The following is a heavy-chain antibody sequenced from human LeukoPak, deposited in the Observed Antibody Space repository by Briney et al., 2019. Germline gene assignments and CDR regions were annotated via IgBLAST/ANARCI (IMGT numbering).Heavy chain of an antibody. CDR2: ISGSGGST. CDR1: GFTFSAYA. CDR3: AKGGGSGWYGHWYFDL. J-gene: IGHJ2*01. D-gene: IGHD6-19*01. Sequence: PGGSLRLSCAASGFTFSAYAVTWIRQAPGKGLEWVSAISGSGGSTYYADSVKGRFTISRDNSKNTLYLQMNSLRAEDTAVYYCAKGGGSGWYGHWYFDLWGRGTLVTVSS. V-gene: IGHV3-23*01.